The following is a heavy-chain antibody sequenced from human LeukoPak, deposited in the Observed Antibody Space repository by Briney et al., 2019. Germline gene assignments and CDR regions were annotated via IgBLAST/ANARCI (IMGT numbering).Heavy chain of an antibody. Sequence: GGSLRLSCAASGFTVSSNYMSWVRQAPGKGLEWVSVIYSGGSTYYADSVKGRFTISRDNSKNTLYLQMNSLRAEDTAVYYCARASSGWPNFDYWGQGTLVTVSS. J-gene: IGHJ4*02. V-gene: IGHV3-53*01. CDR1: GFTVSSNY. CDR3: ARASSGWPNFDY. D-gene: IGHD6-19*01. CDR2: IYSGGST.